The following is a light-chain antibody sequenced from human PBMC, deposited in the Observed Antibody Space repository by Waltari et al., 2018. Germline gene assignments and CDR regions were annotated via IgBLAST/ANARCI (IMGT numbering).Light chain of an antibody. CDR2: TAS. CDR3: QNYNSAPFT. J-gene: IGKJ3*01. V-gene: IGKV1-27*01. Sequence: DIQITPSPSSLSASVGDRVTITCRASQGIGNYLAWYQQKPGTVPKLLIYTASTLQSGVPSRFSGSGSAADFTLTISSLQPEDAATYYCQNYNSAPFTFGPGTRVDIK. CDR1: QGIGNY.